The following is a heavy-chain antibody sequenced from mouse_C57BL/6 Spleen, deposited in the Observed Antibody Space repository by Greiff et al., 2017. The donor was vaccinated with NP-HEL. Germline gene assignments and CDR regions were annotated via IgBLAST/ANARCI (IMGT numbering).Heavy chain of an antibody. CDR3: ARGYGSSYSSWYFDV. CDR1: GYTFTDYY. J-gene: IGHJ1*03. V-gene: IGHV1-19*01. D-gene: IGHD1-1*01. Sequence: EVQLQESGPVLVKPGASVKMSCKASGYTFTDYYMNWVKQSHGKSLEWIGVINPYNGGTSYNQKFKGKATLTVDKSSSTAYMELNSLTSEDSAVYYCARGYGSSYSSWYFDVWGTGTTVTVSS. CDR2: INPYNGGT.